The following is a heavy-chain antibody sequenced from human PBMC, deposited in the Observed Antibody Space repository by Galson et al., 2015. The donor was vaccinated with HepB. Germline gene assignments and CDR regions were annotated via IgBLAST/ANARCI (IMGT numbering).Heavy chain of an antibody. Sequence: SVKVSCKASGYTFTNYDINWVRQATGQGLEWMGWMNPNSGTTGYAQKFQGRLTMTRSTSISTAYMELSSLRSEDTAVYYCARGRPCSSTSCFPSDAFHICGQGTVVTVSS. CDR3: ARGRPCSSTSCFPSDAFHI. CDR1: GYTFTNYD. J-gene: IGHJ3*02. CDR2: MNPNSGTT. D-gene: IGHD2-2*01. V-gene: IGHV1-8*01.